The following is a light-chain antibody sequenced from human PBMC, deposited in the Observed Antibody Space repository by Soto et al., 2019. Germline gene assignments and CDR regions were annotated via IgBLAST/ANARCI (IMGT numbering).Light chain of an antibody. CDR3: QQYSDWPIT. CDR2: GAS. V-gene: IGKV3-15*01. J-gene: IGKJ5*01. CDR1: QDILSN. Sequence: EIVMTQSPATLSVSPGERVTLSCRASQDILSNLAWYQQKPGQAPRLLIYGASTRATGLPARFSGSGSGTEFTLTISGLQSEDFAVYYCQQYSDWPITFGQGTRLEIK.